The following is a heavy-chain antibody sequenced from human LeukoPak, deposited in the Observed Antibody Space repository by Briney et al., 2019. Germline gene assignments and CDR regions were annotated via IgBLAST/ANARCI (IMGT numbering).Heavy chain of an antibody. J-gene: IGHJ4*02. V-gene: IGHV1-69*05. Sequence: SVKVSCKACGGTCSSYAISWVRQAPGQGLEWMGGIIPIFGTANYAQKFQGRVTITTDESTSTAYMELSSLRSEDTAVYYCARGKYYYDSSGYYFYYSDCWGQGTLVTVSS. D-gene: IGHD3-22*01. CDR1: GGTCSSYA. CDR3: ARGKYYYDSSGYYFYYSDC. CDR2: IIPIFGTA.